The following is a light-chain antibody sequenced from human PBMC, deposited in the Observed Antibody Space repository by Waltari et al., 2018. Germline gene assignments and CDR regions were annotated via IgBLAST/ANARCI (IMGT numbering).Light chain of an antibody. Sequence: SYELTQPPSVSVSPGQTASITCSGDKLGDKYASWYQQKPGRSPVLVIYQDSKRPSGIPERFSGSNSGNTATLTISGTQAMDEADYYCQAWDSSTAFYVFGTGTKVTVL. CDR2: QDS. J-gene: IGLJ1*01. V-gene: IGLV3-1*01. CDR3: QAWDSSTAFYV. CDR1: KLGDKY.